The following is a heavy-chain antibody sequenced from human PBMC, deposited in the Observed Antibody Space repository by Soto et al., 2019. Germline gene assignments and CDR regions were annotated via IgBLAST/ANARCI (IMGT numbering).Heavy chain of an antibody. D-gene: IGHD2-2*01. J-gene: IGHJ4*02. CDR2: IKFDGSEK. V-gene: IGHV3-7*03. Sequence: GGSLRLSCAASGFTFSDYWMSWVRQASGKGPEWVANIKFDGSEKQYVDSVKGRFSISRDNSRNSLFLQMNSLRAGDTAVYYCVKDGGYCSSTTCYSPRNHYFDSWGQGTLVTVSS. CDR3: VKDGGYCSSTTCYSPRNHYFDS. CDR1: GFTFSDYW.